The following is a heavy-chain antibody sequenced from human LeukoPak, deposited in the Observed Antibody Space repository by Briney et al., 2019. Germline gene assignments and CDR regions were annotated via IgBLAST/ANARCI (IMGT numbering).Heavy chain of an antibody. CDR2: INGNGGST. V-gene: IGHV3-23*01. CDR3: AKTSGYYYVGFDY. D-gene: IGHD3-22*01. J-gene: IGHJ4*02. Sequence: PGGSLRLFCAGSGFSFGSHAMTWVRQAPGKGLEWVSSINGNGGSTYYADSVKGRFTISRDNSKNTLYLQMNSLRAEDTAVYYCAKTSGYYYVGFDYWGQGTLVTVSS. CDR1: GFSFGSHA.